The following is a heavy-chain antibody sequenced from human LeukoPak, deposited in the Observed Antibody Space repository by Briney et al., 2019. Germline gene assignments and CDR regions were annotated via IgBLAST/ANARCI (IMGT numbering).Heavy chain of an antibody. Sequence: PGGSLRLSCAASGFTVSSNYMSWVRQAPGKGLEWVSVIYSGGSTYYADSVKGRFTISRDNSKNTLYLQMNSLRAEDTAVYYCARKTTVTKGGAFDIWGQGTMVTVFS. CDR3: ARKTTVTKGGAFDI. D-gene: IGHD4-17*01. V-gene: IGHV3-53*01. CDR2: IYSGGST. J-gene: IGHJ3*02. CDR1: GFTVSSNY.